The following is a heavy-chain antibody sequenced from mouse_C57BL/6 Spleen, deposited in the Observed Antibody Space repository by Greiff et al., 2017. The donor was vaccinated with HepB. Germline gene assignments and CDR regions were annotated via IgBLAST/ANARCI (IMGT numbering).Heavy chain of an antibody. CDR3: AKEGSRELRRYAMDY. V-gene: IGHV1-53*01. D-gene: IGHD2-12*01. J-gene: IGHJ4*01. Sequence: QVQLQQPGTELVKPGASVKLSCKASGYTFTSYWMHWVKQRPGQGLEWIGNINPSNGGTNYNEKFKSQATLTVDKSSSTAYMQLSSLTSEDSAVYYCAKEGSRELRRYAMDYWGQGTSVTVSS. CDR2: INPSNGGT. CDR1: GYTFTSYW.